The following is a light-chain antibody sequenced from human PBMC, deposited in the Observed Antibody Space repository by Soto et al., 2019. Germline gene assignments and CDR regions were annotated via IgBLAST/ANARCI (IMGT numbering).Light chain of an antibody. CDR2: AAS. V-gene: IGKV1-39*01. J-gene: IGKJ4*01. CDR1: QSISSY. CDR3: QQSYSTPQALT. Sequence: DIQMTQSPSSLSASVGDRVTITCRASQSISSYLNWYQQKPGKAPKPLIYAASSLQSGVPSRFSGSGSGTDFTLTISSLQPEDFATYYCQQSYSTPQALTFGGGTKVEIK.